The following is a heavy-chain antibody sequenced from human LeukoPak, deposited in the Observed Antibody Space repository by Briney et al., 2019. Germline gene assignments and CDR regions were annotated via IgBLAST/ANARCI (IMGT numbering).Heavy chain of an antibody. CDR2: ISWNSGSI. CDR3: AKDEYHGSGSSYFDY. V-gene: IGHV3-9*03. J-gene: IGHJ4*02. D-gene: IGHD3-10*01. CDR1: GFTFDDYA. Sequence: PGRSLRLSCAASGFTFDDYAMHWVRQAPGKGLEWVSGISWNSGSIGYADSVKGRFTISRDNAKNSLYLQMNSLRAEDMALYYCAKDEYHGSGSSYFDYWGQGTLVTVSS.